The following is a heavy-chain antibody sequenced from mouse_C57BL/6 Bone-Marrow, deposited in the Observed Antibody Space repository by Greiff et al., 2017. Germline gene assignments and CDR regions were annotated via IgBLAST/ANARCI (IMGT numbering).Heavy chain of an antibody. CDR1: GFNIKDDY. CDR3: TTWGVYYDYDGAMDY. D-gene: IGHD2-4*01. CDR2: IDPENGDT. V-gene: IGHV14-4*01. J-gene: IGHJ4*01. Sequence: VTLKVSGAELVRPGASVKLSCTASGFNIKDDYMHWVKQRPEQGLEWIGWIDPENGDTEYASKFQGKATITADTSSNTAYLQLSSLTSEDTAVYYCTTWGVYYDYDGAMDYWGQGTSVTVSS.